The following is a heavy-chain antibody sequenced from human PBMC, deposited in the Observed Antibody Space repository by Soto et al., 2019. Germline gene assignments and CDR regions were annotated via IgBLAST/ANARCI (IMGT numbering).Heavy chain of an antibody. CDR2: INPDNGNT. J-gene: IGHJ5*02. D-gene: IGHD2-15*01. V-gene: IGHV1-3*01. CDR3: ARGIATGQLDP. CDR1: GYTFTRYT. Sequence: ASVKVSCKASGYTFTRYTMNWVRQAPGQRLEWMGWINPDNGNTKSSQKFQDRVIITRDTSASTVYMDLSSLRPEDTAAYYCARGIATGQLDPWGQGTLVTVSS.